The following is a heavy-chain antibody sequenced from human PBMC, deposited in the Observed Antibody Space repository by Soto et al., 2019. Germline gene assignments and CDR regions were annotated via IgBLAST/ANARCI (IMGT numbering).Heavy chain of an antibody. CDR1: GFNFRLYP. V-gene: IGHV3-23*01. Sequence: EVQLLESGGGLVQPGGSLRLSCGASGFNFRLYPMAWVRQAPGKGLEWVSSISGSGGRTFYADAVKGRFTISRDNSKNPLSLQMDTLRAGDSAVYYCAKAHTFRFYYFTGGDYWGQGTLVTVSS. CDR3: AKAHTFRFYYFTGGDY. D-gene: IGHD3-22*01. J-gene: IGHJ4*02. CDR2: ISGSGGRT.